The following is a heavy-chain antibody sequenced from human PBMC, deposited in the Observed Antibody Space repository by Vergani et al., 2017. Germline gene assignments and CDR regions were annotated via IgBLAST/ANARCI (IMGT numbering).Heavy chain of an antibody. CDR2: INPNSGGT. V-gene: IGHV1-2*02. D-gene: IGHD3-10*01. J-gene: IGHJ6*02. Sequence: QVQLVQSGAEVKKPGASVKVSCKASGYTFTGYYMHWVRQAPGQGLEWMGWINPNSGGTNYAQKFQGRVTMTRDTSISTAYMELSRLRSDDTAVYYCARDLGSGSGSYYDYYYYGMDVWGQGP. CDR1: GYTFTGYY. CDR3: ARDLGSGSGSYYDYYYYGMDV.